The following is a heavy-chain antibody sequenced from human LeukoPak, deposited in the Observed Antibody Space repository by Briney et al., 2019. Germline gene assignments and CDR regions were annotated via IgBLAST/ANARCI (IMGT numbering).Heavy chain of an antibody. CDR1: GFTFSDYY. V-gene: IGHV3-11*01. CDR3: AKDLAPSIAVAGWFDP. Sequence: GGSLRLSCAASGFTFSDYYMSWIRQAPGKGLEWVSYISGSGSAIYYTDSVQGRFTISRDNSKNTLYLQMNSLRAEDTAVYYCAKDLAPSIAVAGWFDPWGQGTLVTVSS. D-gene: IGHD6-19*01. CDR2: ISGSGSAI. J-gene: IGHJ5*02.